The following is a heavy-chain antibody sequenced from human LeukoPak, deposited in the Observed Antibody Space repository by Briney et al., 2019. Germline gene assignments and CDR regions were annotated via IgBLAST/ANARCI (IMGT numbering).Heavy chain of an antibody. V-gene: IGHV3-30-3*01. CDR2: ISYDGSNK. Sequence: GGPLRLSCAASGFTFSSYAMHWVRQAPGKGLEWVAVISYDGSNKYYADSVKGRFTISRDNSKNTLYLQMNSLRAEDTAVYYCARDGVYDSSGCVYSGVLRWYFDLWGRGTPVTVSS. CDR3: ARDGVYDSSGCVYSGVLRWYFDL. D-gene: IGHD3-22*01. CDR1: GFTFSSYA. J-gene: IGHJ2*01.